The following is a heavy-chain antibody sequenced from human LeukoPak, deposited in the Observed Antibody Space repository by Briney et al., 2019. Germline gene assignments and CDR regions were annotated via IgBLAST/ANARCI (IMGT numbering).Heavy chain of an antibody. D-gene: IGHD6-13*01. J-gene: IGHJ3*02. CDR1: GGSVSSTNW. Sequence: SETLSLTCGVSGGSVSSTNWWTWIRQPPGKGLEWIGYIYYSGSTNYNPSLKSRVTMSVDTSKNQFSLELSSVTAADTAVYYCARYQTPIAAAGSRYAFDIWGQGTMVTVSS. CDR2: IYYSGST. CDR3: ARYQTPIAAAGSRYAFDI. V-gene: IGHV4-59*02.